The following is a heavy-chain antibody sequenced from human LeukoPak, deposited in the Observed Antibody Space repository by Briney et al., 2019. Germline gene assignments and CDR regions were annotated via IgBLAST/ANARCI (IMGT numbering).Heavy chain of an antibody. CDR1: GFTFSNAW. CDR2: IKSKTDGGTT. D-gene: IGHD2-15*01. J-gene: IGHJ4*02. CDR3: TTTYGGNWYYFDY. V-gene: IGHV3-15*07. Sequence: GGSLRLSCAASGFTFSNAWMNWVSQAPGKGLEWVGRIKSKTDGGTTDYAAPVKGRFTISRDDSKNTLYLQMNSLKTEDTAVYYCTTTYGGNWYYFDYWGQGTLVTVSS.